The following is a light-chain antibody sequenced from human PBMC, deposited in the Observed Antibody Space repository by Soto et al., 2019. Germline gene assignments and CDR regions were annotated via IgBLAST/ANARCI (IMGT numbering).Light chain of an antibody. V-gene: IGLV2-8*01. CDR1: SSDVGGYNY. CDR2: EVN. J-gene: IGLJ1*01. Sequence: QSALTQPPSASGSLGQSVTISCTGTSSDVGGYNYVSWYQQHPAKAPKLLIYEVNQRPSGVPDRFSGSKSGNTASLTVSGLQAEDDADYYCISYAGSPYYVFGTGTKLTVL. CDR3: ISYAGSPYYV.